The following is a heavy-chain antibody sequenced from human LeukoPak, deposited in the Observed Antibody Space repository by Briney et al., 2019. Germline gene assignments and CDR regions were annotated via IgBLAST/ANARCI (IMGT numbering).Heavy chain of an antibody. J-gene: IGHJ6*03. V-gene: IGHV4-38-2*02. CDR1: GNSISRGYY. Sequence: SETLSLTCTVSGNSISRGYYWGWIRQPPGKGLEWIASIYHSGSTYYNPSLKSRVTISIDTSKNQFSLKLSSVTAADTAVYYCARGGIVALSYYMDVWGKGTTVTISS. CDR2: IYHSGST. D-gene: IGHD1-26*01. CDR3: ARGGIVALSYYMDV.